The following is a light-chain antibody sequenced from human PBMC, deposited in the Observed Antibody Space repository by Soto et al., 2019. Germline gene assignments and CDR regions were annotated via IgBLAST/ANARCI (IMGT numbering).Light chain of an antibody. V-gene: IGKV3-15*01. CDR1: QSVSSN. Sequence: EIVMTQSPATLSVCPGERATLSCRASQSVSSNLAWYQQKPGQAPRLLIYGASTRATGIPARFSGSGSGTEFTLTISSLQSEDFAVYYCQQYNNWPDTFGQGTKVEIK. CDR2: GAS. J-gene: IGKJ1*01. CDR3: QQYNNWPDT.